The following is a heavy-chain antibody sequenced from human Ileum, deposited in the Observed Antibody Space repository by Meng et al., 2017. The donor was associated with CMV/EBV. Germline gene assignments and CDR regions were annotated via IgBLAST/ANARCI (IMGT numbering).Heavy chain of an antibody. D-gene: IGHD3-16*01. V-gene: IGHV3-30*02. Sequence: QGEVVESGGGVVQPGGSLRLSCAVSGLTFSSYGMPWVRQAPGKGLEWVAFVRSDGSNKYYADSVKGRFTISRDNSENTLFLQMNSLRADDTAVYYCSSLGDYWGQGTLVTVSS. CDR2: VRSDGSNK. CDR1: GLTFSSYG. CDR3: SSLGDY. J-gene: IGHJ4*02.